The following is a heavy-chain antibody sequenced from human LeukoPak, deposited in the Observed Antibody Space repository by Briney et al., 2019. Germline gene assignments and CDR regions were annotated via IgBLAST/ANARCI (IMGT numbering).Heavy chain of an antibody. Sequence: SETLSLTCTVSGGSISSNSYYWGWIRQPPGKALEWIRSVYDSGSTYYNPSLKSRVTISVDTSKNQFSLKLSSVTAADTAVYYCASQAYCTNGVCFHYYYYYMDVWGKGTTVTVSS. CDR3: ASQAYCTNGVCFHYYYYYMDV. CDR1: GGSISSNSYY. CDR2: VYDSGST. J-gene: IGHJ6*03. D-gene: IGHD2-8*01. V-gene: IGHV4-39*01.